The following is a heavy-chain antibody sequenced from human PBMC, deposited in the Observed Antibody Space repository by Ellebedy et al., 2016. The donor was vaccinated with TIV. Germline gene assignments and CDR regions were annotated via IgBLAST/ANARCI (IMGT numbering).Heavy chain of an antibody. CDR1: GYTFTSYY. Sequence: AASVKVSCKASGYTFTSYYMHWARQAPGQGLEWMGIINPSGGSTSYAQKFQGRVTMTRDTSTSTVYMELSSMRSEDTAVYYGARDPNTTGDFDYWGQGTLVTVSS. J-gene: IGHJ4*02. V-gene: IGHV1-46*01. CDR3: ARDPNTTGDFDY. D-gene: IGHD1-1*01. CDR2: INPSGGST.